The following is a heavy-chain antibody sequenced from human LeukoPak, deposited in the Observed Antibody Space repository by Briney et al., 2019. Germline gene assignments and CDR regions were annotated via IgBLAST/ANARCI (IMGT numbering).Heavy chain of an antibody. CDR2: IIPIFGTA. Sequence: SVKVSCKASGGTFSSYAISWVRQAPGQGLEWMGGIIPIFGTANHAQKFQGRVTITADESTSTAYMELSSLRSEDTAVYYCAREAGKYSAAFDIWGQGTMVTVSS. CDR3: AREAGKYSAAFDI. CDR1: GGTFSSYA. J-gene: IGHJ3*02. V-gene: IGHV1-69*01. D-gene: IGHD2-21*01.